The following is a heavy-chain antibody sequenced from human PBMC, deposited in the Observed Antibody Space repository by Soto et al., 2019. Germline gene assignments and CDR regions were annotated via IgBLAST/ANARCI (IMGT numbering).Heavy chain of an antibody. CDR1: RVALACYY. V-gene: IGHV1-46*01. J-gene: IGHJ4*02. Sequence: GAPVEVCWKACRVALACYYSYWGWQAPGQGREWMGIVNTGDGSKRYAQMFQDRVTMMRDTSTSTIYMELSSLRSEDTAVYYCARSYVQNRPIDYWRQGTLVTVSS. D-gene: IGHD3-10*02. CDR2: VNTGDGSK. CDR3: ARSYVQNRPIDY.